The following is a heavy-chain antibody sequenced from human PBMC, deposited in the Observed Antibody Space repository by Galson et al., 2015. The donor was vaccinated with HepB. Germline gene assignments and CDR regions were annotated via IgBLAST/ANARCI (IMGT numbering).Heavy chain of an antibody. CDR2: IWYDESKK. Sequence: SLRLSCAASGFTFSNYGMHWVRQAPGTGLEWVAAIWYDESKKYCADSVQGRFTISRDNSKNTLFLQMNSLRAEDTAVYYCARDHAYYYGSGSYTARFDNWGQGTLVTVSS. J-gene: IGHJ4*02. CDR1: GFTFSNYG. CDR3: ARDHAYYYGSGSYTARFDN. V-gene: IGHV3-33*01. D-gene: IGHD3-10*01.